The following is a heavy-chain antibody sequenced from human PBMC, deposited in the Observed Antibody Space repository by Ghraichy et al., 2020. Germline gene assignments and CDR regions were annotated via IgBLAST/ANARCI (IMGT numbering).Heavy chain of an antibody. V-gene: IGHV4-39*01. CDR1: GGSISSSSYY. CDR3: ASTTIAAAGTGGNWFDP. Sequence: SETLSLTCTVSGGSISSSSYYWGWIRQPPGKELEWIGSIYYSGSTYYNPSLKSRVTISVDTSKNQFSLKLSSVTAADTAVYYCASTTIAAAGTGGNWFDPWGQGTLVTVSS. J-gene: IGHJ5*02. D-gene: IGHD6-13*01. CDR2: IYYSGST.